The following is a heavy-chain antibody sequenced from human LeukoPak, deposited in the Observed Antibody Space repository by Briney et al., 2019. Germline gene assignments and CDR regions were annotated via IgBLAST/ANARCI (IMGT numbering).Heavy chain of an antibody. CDR3: AKDIVVVPAAMAVDY. D-gene: IGHD2-2*01. J-gene: IGHJ4*02. CDR2: ISYDGSNK. V-gene: IGHV3-30*18. CDR1: GFTFSNAW. Sequence: GGSLRLSCAASGFTFSNAWMSWVRQAPGKGLEWVAVISYDGSNKYYADSVKGRFTISRDNSKNTLYLQMNSLRAEDTAVYYCAKDIVVVPAAMAVDYWGQGTLVTVSS.